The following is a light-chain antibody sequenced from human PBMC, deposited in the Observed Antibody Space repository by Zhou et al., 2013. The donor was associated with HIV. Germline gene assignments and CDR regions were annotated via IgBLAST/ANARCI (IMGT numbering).Light chain of an antibody. CDR1: ETVISNS. Sequence: EIVLTQSPGTLSLSPGERVTLSCSASETVISNSLAWYQQKVGQAPRLLIYGASSRATGVSDDFSGGGSETNFTLTITRLKPEDFAVYYCQQYGHSPGTF. CDR3: QQYGHSPGT. V-gene: IGKV3-20*01. CDR2: GAS. J-gene: IGKJ3*01.